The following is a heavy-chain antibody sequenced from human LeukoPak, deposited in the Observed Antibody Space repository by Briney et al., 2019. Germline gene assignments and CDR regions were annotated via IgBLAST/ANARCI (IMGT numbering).Heavy chain of an antibody. J-gene: IGHJ6*02. CDR1: GYTFTSYD. D-gene: IGHD5-18*01. V-gene: IGHV1-8*01. CDR2: MNPNSGNT. CDR3: AREGVDTAMVTQLYYYYGMDV. Sequence: ASVKVPCKASGYTFTSYDINWVRQATGQGLEWMGWMNPNSGNTGYAQKFQGRVTMTRNTSISTAYMELSSLRSEDTAVYYCAREGVDTAMVTQLYYYYGMDVWGQGTTVTVSS.